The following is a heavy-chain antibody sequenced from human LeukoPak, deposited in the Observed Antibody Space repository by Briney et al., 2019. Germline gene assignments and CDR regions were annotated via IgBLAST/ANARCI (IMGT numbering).Heavy chain of an antibody. V-gene: IGHV1-2*02. D-gene: IGHD6-19*01. CDR1: GYTFTGYY. Sequence: ASVKGSCKASGYTFTGYYMHWVGQAPGQGVEWMGWINPNSGGTNYAQKFQGRVTMTRDTSISTAYMELSRLRSDDTAVYYCARSTYSSGWYDYWGQGTLVTVSS. J-gene: IGHJ4*02. CDR3: ARSTYSSGWYDY. CDR2: INPNSGGT.